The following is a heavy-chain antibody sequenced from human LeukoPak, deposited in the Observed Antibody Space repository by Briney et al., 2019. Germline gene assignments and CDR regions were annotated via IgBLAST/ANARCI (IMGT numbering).Heavy chain of an antibody. D-gene: IGHD4-17*01. CDR2: VRYDGSNK. V-gene: IGHV3-30*02. J-gene: IGHJ4*02. Sequence: GGSLRLSCAASGFTFSSYGMHWLRQAPGKGREGVAFVRYDGSNKYYADCVKGRFTISRDNSKNTLYLQMNSLRAEDTAVYYCAKVGTVNWGQGTLVTVSS. CDR3: AKVGTVN. CDR1: GFTFSSYG.